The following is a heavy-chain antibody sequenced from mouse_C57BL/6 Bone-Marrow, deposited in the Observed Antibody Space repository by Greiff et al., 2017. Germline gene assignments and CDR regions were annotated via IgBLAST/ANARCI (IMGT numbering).Heavy chain of an antibody. D-gene: IGHD1-1*01. V-gene: IGHV1-39*01. Sequence: VQLQQSGPELVKPGASVKISCKASGYSFTDYNMNWVKQSNGKSLEWIGIINPNSGTTSYNQKFTGKATLTVERSSSTDYLEHNILLSEDTAVYYCARIHHNDYSSSFYYDMDYWGQGTSVTVSS. J-gene: IGHJ4*01. CDR3: ARIHHNDYSSSFYYDMDY. CDR2: INPNSGTT. CDR1: GYSFTDYN.